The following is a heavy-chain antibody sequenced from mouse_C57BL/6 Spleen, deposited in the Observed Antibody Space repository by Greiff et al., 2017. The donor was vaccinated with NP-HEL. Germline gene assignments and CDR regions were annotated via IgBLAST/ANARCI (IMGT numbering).Heavy chain of an antibody. CDR2: IDPETGGT. J-gene: IGHJ4*01. Sequence: VQLQQSGAELVRPGASVTLSCKASGYTFTDYEMHWVKQTPVHGLEWIGAIDPETGGTAYKQKFKGKAILTADKSSSTAYMQLSSLTSEDSAVYYCTRSGKTGTRNYAMDYWGQGTSVTVSS. CDR3: TRSGKTGTRNYAMDY. V-gene: IGHV1-15*01. D-gene: IGHD2-14*01. CDR1: GYTFTDYE.